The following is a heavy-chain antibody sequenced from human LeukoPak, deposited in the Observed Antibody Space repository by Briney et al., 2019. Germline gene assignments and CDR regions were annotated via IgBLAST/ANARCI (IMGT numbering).Heavy chain of an antibody. CDR3: ARLGFVVPAVIFDY. CDR1: GFTVSSNY. D-gene: IGHD2-2*02. V-gene: IGHV3-53*01. J-gene: IGHJ4*02. Sequence: GRSLRLSCAASGFTVSSNYMSWVRRAPGKGLEWVSVIYIGGSTYYADSVKGRFTISRDISKNTLYLQMNSLRAEDTAMYYCARLGFVVPAVIFDYWGQGTLVTVSS. CDR2: IYIGGST.